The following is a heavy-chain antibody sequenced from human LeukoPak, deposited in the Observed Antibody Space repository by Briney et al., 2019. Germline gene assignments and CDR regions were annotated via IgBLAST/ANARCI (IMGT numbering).Heavy chain of an antibody. V-gene: IGHV1-46*01. Sequence: GASVQVSCKASGYSFSTYYIHWVRQAPGQGLEWMGIINPTGGSTTYAQKFQGRVTMTRDTSTSTVYMELSSLRSEDTAVYYCAKGGQEFDSWGQGTLVTVSA. CDR1: GYSFSTYY. CDR3: AKGGQEFDS. J-gene: IGHJ5*01. CDR2: INPTGGST.